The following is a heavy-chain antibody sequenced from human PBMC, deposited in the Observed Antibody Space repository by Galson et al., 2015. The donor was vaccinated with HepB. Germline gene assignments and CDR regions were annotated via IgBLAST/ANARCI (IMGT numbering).Heavy chain of an antibody. D-gene: IGHD6-13*01. CDR3: AKALSRSHPYYFDY. CDR2: ISGRGGST. J-gene: IGHJ4*02. V-gene: IGHV3-23*01. CDR1: GFTFSSYA. Sequence: SLRLSCAASGFTFSSYAMSWVRQAPGKGLEWVSAISGRGGSTYYADSVKGRFTISRDNSKNSLYLQMNSLRAEDTAVYYCAKALSRSHPYYFDYWGQGALLTVSS.